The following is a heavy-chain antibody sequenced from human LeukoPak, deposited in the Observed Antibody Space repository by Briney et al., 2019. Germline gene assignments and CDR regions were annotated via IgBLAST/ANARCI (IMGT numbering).Heavy chain of an antibody. V-gene: IGHV4-31*03. CDR2: ISYSGSP. CDR1: GASISSGGYY. CDR3: ARGPHCSSTSCYSEYFHH. J-gene: IGHJ1*01. Sequence: TLSLTCTVSGASISSGGYYWSWIRQHPGKGREWIGYISYSGSPYYNPSLKGRVTISVATSRTQFSLKLSSVTAADTAVYYCARGPHCSSTSCYSEYFHHWGQGTLVTVSS. D-gene: IGHD2-2*01.